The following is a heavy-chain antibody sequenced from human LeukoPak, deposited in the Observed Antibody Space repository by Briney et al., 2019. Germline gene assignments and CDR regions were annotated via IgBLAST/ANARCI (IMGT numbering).Heavy chain of an antibody. D-gene: IGHD1-26*01. CDR2: ISGSGGST. J-gene: IGHJ4*02. CDR3: AKYSSSAWELGFDY. CDR1: GLTVSSNY. V-gene: IGHV3-23*01. Sequence: QAGGSLRLSCAASGLTVSSNYMSWVRQAPGKGLEWVSAISGSGGSTYYADSVKGRFTISRDNSKNTLYLQMNSLRAEDTAVYYCAKYSSSAWELGFDYWGQGTLVTVSS.